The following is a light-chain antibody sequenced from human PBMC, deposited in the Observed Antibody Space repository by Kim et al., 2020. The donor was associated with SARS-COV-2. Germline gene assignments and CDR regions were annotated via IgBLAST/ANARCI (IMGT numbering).Light chain of an antibody. V-gene: IGLV1-51*01. CDR3: RTWHSGLSAVV. Sequence: QSVLTQPPSVSAAPGQKVTISCSGSSSDIGNNYVSWYQHLPGTAPKLLIYDNYKRPSGIPGRFSGFKSGTSATLAITGLQTGDEADYYCRTWHSGLSAVVFGGGTQLTVL. CDR2: DNY. J-gene: IGLJ3*02. CDR1: SSDIGNNY.